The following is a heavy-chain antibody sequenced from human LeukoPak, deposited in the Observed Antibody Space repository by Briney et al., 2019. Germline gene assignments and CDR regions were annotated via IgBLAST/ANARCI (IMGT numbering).Heavy chain of an antibody. CDR1: GFTFSSYA. CDR2: ISYDGSNK. Sequence: GGSLRLSCAASGFTFSSYAMHWVRQAPGKGLEWVAVISYDGSNKYYADSVKGRFTISRDNSKNTLYLQMNSLRAEDTAVYYCAKMERGFWSGYYTGLTDFYYYYMDVWGKGTTVTVSS. CDR3: AKMERGFWSGYYTGLTDFYYYYMDV. J-gene: IGHJ6*03. D-gene: IGHD3-3*01. V-gene: IGHV3-30*04.